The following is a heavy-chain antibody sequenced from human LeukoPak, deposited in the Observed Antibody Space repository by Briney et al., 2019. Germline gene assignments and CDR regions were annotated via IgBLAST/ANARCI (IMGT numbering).Heavy chain of an antibody. CDR1: GYPFTTYD. Sequence: ASVKVSCKASGYPFTTYDINWVRQATGQGLEWMGWMNPNSGNTGYAQKFRGRVTMTRNTSISTAYMELSSLGSEDTAVYYCATSYSTMYFFDYWGQGTLVTVSS. CDR3: ATSYSTMYFFDY. D-gene: IGHD1-26*01. V-gene: IGHV1-8*01. J-gene: IGHJ4*02. CDR2: MNPNSGNT.